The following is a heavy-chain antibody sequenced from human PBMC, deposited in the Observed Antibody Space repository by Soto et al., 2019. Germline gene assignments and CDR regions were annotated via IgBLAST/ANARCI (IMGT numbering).Heavy chain of an antibody. J-gene: IGHJ4*02. V-gene: IGHV3-30*18. Sequence: QVQLVDSGGGVVQPGRSLRLSCTGSGFTFSNYGMHWVRQAPGKGLEWVAIISHDGSNKYYAASVKDRFTISRDNSKNTLYLQMNSLGAEVTAVYYCAKGGGDQRYCDFWGQGTLVIVSS. CDR1: GFTFSNYG. D-gene: IGHD3-16*01. CDR2: ISHDGSNK. CDR3: AKGGGDQRYCDF.